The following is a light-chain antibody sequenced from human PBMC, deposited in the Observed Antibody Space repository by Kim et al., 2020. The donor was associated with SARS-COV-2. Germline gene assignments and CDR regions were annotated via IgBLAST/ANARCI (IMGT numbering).Light chain of an antibody. CDR1: SSDVGGYNY. V-gene: IGLV2-11*01. CDR2: DVS. J-gene: IGLJ1*01. CDR3: CSYAGSYIFV. Sequence: QSALTQPRSVSVSPGQSVTISCTGTSSDVGGYNYVSWYQQHPGKAPKLMIYDVSGRPSGVPDRFSGSKSGNTASLTISGLQAEDEADYYCCSYAGSYIFVFGTGTKVTVL.